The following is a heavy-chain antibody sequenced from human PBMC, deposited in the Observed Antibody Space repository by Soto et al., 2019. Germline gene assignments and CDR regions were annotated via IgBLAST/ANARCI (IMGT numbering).Heavy chain of an antibody. V-gene: IGHV5-51*01. Sequence: XESLKISLEASLYQFNGYWLGWVRQMPGKGLEWMGIIYPDDSDTRYSPSFEGQVTISVDTSISTAYLQWKTLKASDTAIYYCVQTTTGDAWAQGTQVTVSS. CDR3: VQTTTGDA. CDR2: IYPDDSDT. J-gene: IGHJ4*02. D-gene: IGHD4-17*01. CDR1: LYQFNGYW.